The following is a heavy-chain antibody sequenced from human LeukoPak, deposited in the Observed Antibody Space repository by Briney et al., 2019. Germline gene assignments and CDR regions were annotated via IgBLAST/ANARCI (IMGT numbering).Heavy chain of an antibody. D-gene: IGHD6-19*01. CDR2: INPSGGGT. V-gene: IGHV1-46*01. J-gene: IGHJ4*02. CDR3: ARETAIAVAANYFDY. Sequence: GASVKVSCKASGYSFTNYYIHWVRQAPGQGPEWMGIINPSGGGTTYAPKFQGRVTMTKDTSTSTVYMVLSSLGSAGMALYYCARETAIAVAANYFDYWGQGTLVTVSS. CDR1: GYSFTNYY.